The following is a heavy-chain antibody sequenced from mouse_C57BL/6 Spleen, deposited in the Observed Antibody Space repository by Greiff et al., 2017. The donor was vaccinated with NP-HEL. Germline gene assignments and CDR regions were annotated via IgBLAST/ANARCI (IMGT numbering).Heavy chain of an antibody. D-gene: IGHD3-3*01. CDR3: AMAGDVYALDY. J-gene: IGHJ4*01. CDR1: GFTFSSYA. CDR2: ISDGGSDT. V-gene: IGHV5-4*01. Sequence: EVQRVESGAGLVKPGGSLKLSCAASGFTFSSYAMSWVRQTPEKRLEWVATISDGGSDTYYPDNVKGRITISKDNTKNNMYLQMSHLKSEDTAMYYCAMAGDVYALDYWGQGTSVTVSS.